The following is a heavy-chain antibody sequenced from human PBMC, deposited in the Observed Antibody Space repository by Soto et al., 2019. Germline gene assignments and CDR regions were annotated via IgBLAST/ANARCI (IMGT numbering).Heavy chain of an antibody. CDR1: GFTFGDYA. CDR3: SGSSSSHYYYGMDV. J-gene: IGHJ6*01. Sequence: GGSLRLSCTASGFTFGDYAMSWFRQAPGKGLEWVGFIRSKAYGGTTEYAASVKGRFTISRDDSKSIAYLQMNSLKTEDTAVYYCSGSSSSHYYYGMDVWGQGTTVTVSS. CDR2: IRSKAYGGTT. D-gene: IGHD6-6*01. V-gene: IGHV3-49*03.